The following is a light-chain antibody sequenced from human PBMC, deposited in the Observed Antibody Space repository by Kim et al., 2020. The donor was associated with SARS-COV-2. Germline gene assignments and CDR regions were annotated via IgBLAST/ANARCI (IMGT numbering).Light chain of an antibody. CDR3: QVWDSSTWV. Sequence: GALGQTAGIICGGNNIGSKNVHWYQQKPGQAPVLVIYRNINRPSGIPERFSGSNSGNTATLTISGAQAGDEADYYCQVWDSSTWVFGGGTRLTVL. CDR1: NIGSKN. CDR2: RNI. V-gene: IGLV3-9*01. J-gene: IGLJ3*02.